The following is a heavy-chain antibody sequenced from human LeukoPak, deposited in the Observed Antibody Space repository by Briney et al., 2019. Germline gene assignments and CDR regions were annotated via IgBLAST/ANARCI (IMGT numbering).Heavy chain of an antibody. CDR1: GFTFSSYA. CDR2: ISGSGGST. CDR3: AKGPRPLITGTYGDFQH. D-gene: IGHD1-20*01. Sequence: PGGSLRLSCAASGFTFSSYAMSWVRQAPGKGLEWVSAISGSGGSTYYADSVKGRFTISRDNSKNTLYLQMNSLRAEDTAVYYCAKGPRPLITGTYGDFQHWGQGTLVTVSS. J-gene: IGHJ1*01. V-gene: IGHV3-23*01.